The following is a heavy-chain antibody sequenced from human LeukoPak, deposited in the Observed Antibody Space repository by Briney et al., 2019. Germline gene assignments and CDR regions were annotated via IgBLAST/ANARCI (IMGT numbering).Heavy chain of an antibody. J-gene: IGHJ4*02. Sequence: SETLSLTCTVSGGSISSYYWSWIRQPAGKGLEWIGRIYSTGSTNYNPSLKSRVTMSVDTSKNQFSLRLRSVTAADTAVYYCARQIASAGTAGFDFWVQGALVTVSS. CDR3: ARQIASAGTAGFDF. CDR2: IYSTGST. V-gene: IGHV4-4*07. D-gene: IGHD6-13*01. CDR1: GGSISSYY.